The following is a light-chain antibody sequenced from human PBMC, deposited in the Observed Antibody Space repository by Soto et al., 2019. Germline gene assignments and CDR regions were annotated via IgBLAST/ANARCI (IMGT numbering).Light chain of an antibody. CDR2: EVS. V-gene: IGLV2-8*01. Sequence: QSALTQPPSASGPPGQSVTISCTGTSSDVGGYNYDSWYQQHPGKAPKLMIFEVSKRPSGVPGRFSGSKSGNTASLTVSGLQADDEANYYCSSYSRSNNYVVFGGGTQLTVL. CDR1: SSDVGGYNY. J-gene: IGLJ2*01. CDR3: SSYSRSNNYVV.